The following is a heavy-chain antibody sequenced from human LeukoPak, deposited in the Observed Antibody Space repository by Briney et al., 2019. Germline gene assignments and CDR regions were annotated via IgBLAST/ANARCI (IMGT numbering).Heavy chain of an antibody. V-gene: IGHV4-30-4*08. CDR1: GGSISSGDYY. D-gene: IGHD3-10*01. Sequence: KPSQTLSLTCTVSGGSISSGDYYWSWIRQPPGKGLEWIGYIYYSGSTYYNPSLKSRVTISVDTSKNQFSLKLSSVTAADTAVYYCARALGALWFGELSRYYMDVWGKGTTVTVSS. CDR2: IYYSGST. CDR3: ARALGALWFGELSRYYMDV. J-gene: IGHJ6*03.